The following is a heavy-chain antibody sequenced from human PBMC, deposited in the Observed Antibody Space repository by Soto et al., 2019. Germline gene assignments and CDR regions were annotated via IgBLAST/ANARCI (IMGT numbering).Heavy chain of an antibody. Sequence: QLHLQESGPGLVKPSETLSLTCTVSGDSFSTSNYYWGWIRQPPGKGLEWIGNIFYGGGTGVTYYHPSLKGRVIISVDTSKTQFSLKLRSITAADTAFYFCARRGGGDSLFDSWGQGKLVTVSS. D-gene: IGHD4-17*01. CDR1: GDSFSTSNYY. J-gene: IGHJ4*02. V-gene: IGHV4-39*01. CDR2: IFYGGGTGVT. CDR3: ARRGGGDSLFDS.